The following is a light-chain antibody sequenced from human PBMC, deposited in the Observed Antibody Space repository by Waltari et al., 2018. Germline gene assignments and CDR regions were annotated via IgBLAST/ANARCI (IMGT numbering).Light chain of an antibody. Sequence: EIVLTQSPATLSLSPGERATLSCRACQSVSSYLAWYQQKPGQAPRLLIYDASNRATGIPARFSGSGSGTDFTLTISSLEPEDFAVYYCQQRSNRPPYTFGQGTKLEIK. V-gene: IGKV3-11*01. CDR2: DAS. J-gene: IGKJ2*01. CDR1: QSVSSY. CDR3: QQRSNRPPYT.